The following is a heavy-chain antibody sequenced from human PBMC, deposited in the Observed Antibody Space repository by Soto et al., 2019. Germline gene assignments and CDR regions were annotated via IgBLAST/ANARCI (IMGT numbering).Heavy chain of an antibody. CDR2: ISAYNGNK. D-gene: IGHD3-16*02. CDR1: GYTFTSYG. V-gene: IGHV1-18*01. Sequence: ASAKVSCKDSGYTFTSYGISWVRQAPGQGIEWMGWISAYNGNKNYAQKLQGRVTMTTDTSTSTAYMELRILRSDDTAVYYCARPRYDYVWVSYRTCDYWGQGPLVPVS. CDR3: ARPRYDYVWVSYRTCDY. J-gene: IGHJ4*02.